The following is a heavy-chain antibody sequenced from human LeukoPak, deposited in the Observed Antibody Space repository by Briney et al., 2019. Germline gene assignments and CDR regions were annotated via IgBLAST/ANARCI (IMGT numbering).Heavy chain of an antibody. CDR2: IYHSENT. D-gene: IGHD6-13*01. CDR3: ARVDSSSWYDYYYMDV. Sequence: SETLSLTCAVYGGSFSGYYWGWIRQPPGKGLEWIGSIYHSENTYYNPSLKSRVTISVDTSKNQFSLKLSSVTAADTAVYYCARVDSSSWYDYYYMDVWGKGTTVTVSS. V-gene: IGHV4-38-2*01. J-gene: IGHJ6*03. CDR1: GGSFSGYY.